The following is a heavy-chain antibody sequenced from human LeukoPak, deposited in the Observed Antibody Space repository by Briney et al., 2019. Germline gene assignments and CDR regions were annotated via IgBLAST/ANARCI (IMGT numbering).Heavy chain of an antibody. V-gene: IGHV4-34*01. J-gene: IGHJ6*04. D-gene: IGHD2-2*01. CDR3: ARGRIVVVPAAMAYYYYGMDV. Sequence: SETLSLTCAVYGGSFSGYYWSWIRQPPGKGLELIGEINHSGSTNYNPSLKSRVTISVDTSKNQFSLKLSSVTAADTAVYYCARGRIVVVPAAMAYYYYGMDVWGKGTTVTVSS. CDR2: INHSGST. CDR1: GGSFSGYY.